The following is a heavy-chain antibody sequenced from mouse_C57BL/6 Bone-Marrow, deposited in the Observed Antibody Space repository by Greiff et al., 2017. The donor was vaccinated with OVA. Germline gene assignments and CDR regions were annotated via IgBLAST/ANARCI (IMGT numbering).Heavy chain of an antibody. Sequence: QVQLKESGPELVKPGASVKISCKASGYSFTSYYIHWVKQRPGQGLEWIGWIYPGSGNTKYNEKFKGKATLTADTSSSTAYMQLSSLTSEDSAVYYCARSGFAYWGQGTLVTVSA. CDR2: IYPGSGNT. J-gene: IGHJ3*01. V-gene: IGHV1-66*01. CDR3: ARSGFAY. CDR1: GYSFTSYY.